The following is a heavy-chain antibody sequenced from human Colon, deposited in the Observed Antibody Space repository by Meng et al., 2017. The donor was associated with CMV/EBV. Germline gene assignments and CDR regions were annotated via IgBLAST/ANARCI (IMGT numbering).Heavy chain of an antibody. V-gene: IGHV4-59*01. J-gene: IGHJ4*02. CDR3: ARDFSSYFAY. Sequence: SETLSLTCTVSGDSIRSYYWTWIRQSPGRGLEFIGHIFSGGSPNYNPSLNSRVTITHDIFKNQFSLKLTSVTAADTHTYYCARDFSSYFAYWGQGILVTVSS. CDR1: GDSIRSYY. D-gene: IGHD6-13*01. CDR2: IFSGGSP.